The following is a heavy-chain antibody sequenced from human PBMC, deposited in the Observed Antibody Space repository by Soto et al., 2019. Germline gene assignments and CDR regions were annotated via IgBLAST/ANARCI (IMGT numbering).Heavy chain of an antibody. D-gene: IGHD3-16*02. CDR2: ISAYNDNT. CDR3: ARDGPVIPPRSWFDP. CDR1: GYTFTSYG. V-gene: IGHV1-18*04. J-gene: IGHJ5*02. Sequence: QVQLVQSGAEVKKPGAAVKVSCKASGYTFTSYGISWVRQAPGQGLEWMGWISAYNDNTNYAQTFQGTFTMTMDTSTSTAYMELRSLRSDDTAVYYCARDGPVIPPRSWFDPWGQGTLVTVSS.